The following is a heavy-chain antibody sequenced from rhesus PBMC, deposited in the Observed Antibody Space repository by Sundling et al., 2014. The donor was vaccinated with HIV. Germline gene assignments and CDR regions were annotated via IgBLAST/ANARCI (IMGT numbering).Heavy chain of an antibody. CDR1: GFTFSNYG. CDR2: ISSTSSYM. J-gene: IGHJ4*01. CDR3: SREDTPTASDY. D-gene: IGHD5-12*01. Sequence: EVQLVESGGGLVQPGGSLRLSCAASGFTFSNYGMTWVRQAPGKGLEWVSSISSTSSYMYYADSVKGRFTISRDNAKNSLSLQMNSLRAEDTAVYYCSREDTPTASDYWGQGVLVTVSS. V-gene: IGHV3-136*01.